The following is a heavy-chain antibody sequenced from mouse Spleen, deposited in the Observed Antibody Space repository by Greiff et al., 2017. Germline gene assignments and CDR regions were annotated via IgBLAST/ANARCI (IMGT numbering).Heavy chain of an antibody. V-gene: IGHV2-9*01. D-gene: IGHD3-3*01. CDR2: IWGGGST. Sequence: VMLVESGPGLVAPSQSLSISCTVSGFSFTSYGVDWVRQPPGKGLEWLGVIWGGGSTNYNSALMSRLSISKDNSNSQVFLKMNSLQTDDKAKYYSAKRGTPREYNAMDDRGQGTSVTDSS. CDR1: GFSFTSYG. CDR3: AKRGTPREYNAMDD. J-gene: IGHJ4*01.